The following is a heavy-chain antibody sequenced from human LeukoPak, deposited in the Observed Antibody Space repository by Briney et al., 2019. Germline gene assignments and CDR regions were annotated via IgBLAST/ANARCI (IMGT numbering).Heavy chain of an antibody. D-gene: IGHD5-18*01. CDR3: ARDRSLLQLWLKGDAFDI. J-gene: IGHJ3*02. Sequence: SETLSLTCTVSGGSISSYYWSWIRQPPGKGLEWIGYIYYSGSTNYNPSFKSRVTISVDTSKNQFSLKLSSVTAADTAVYYCARDRSLLQLWLKGDAFDIWGQGTMVTVSS. V-gene: IGHV4-59*01. CDR1: GGSISSYY. CDR2: IYYSGST.